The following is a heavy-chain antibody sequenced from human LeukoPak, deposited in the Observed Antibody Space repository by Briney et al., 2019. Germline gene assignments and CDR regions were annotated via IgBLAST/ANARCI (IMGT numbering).Heavy chain of an antibody. J-gene: IGHJ2*01. CDR1: GYTFTSYD. CDR2: MNPISGNT. V-gene: IGHV1-8*01. CDR3: ARPYCSGGDCLRYFDL. D-gene: IGHD2-15*01. Sequence: ASVRVSCKASGYTFTSYDISWVRQATGQGLEWMGWMNPISGNTGYAQKFQGRVTMTRSTFISTAYMELSSLRSEDTAVYYCARPYCSGGDCLRYFDLWGRGTLITVSS.